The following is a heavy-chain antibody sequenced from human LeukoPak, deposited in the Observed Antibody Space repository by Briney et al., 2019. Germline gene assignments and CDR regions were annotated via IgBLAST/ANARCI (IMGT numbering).Heavy chain of an antibody. Sequence: SETLSLTCTASGVSISSYYWSWIRQPAGKGLEWIGRIYTSGSTNYNPSLKSRVTMSVDTSKNQFSLKLSSVTAADTAVYYCARDYDSSGYYFSGADYWGQGTLVTVSS. CDR3: ARDYDSSGYYFSGADY. CDR1: GVSISSYY. CDR2: IYTSGST. V-gene: IGHV4-4*07. D-gene: IGHD3-22*01. J-gene: IGHJ4*02.